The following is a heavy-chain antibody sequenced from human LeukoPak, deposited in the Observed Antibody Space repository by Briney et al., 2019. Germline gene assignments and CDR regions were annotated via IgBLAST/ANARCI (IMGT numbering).Heavy chain of an antibody. CDR1: GFTFSSYW. CDR3: ARDRIEYSSASPWFDP. Sequence: GGSLRLPCAASGFTFSSYWMSWVRQAPGKGLEWVANINQDGSERYYVDSVKGRFTISRDNAKNSLYLQMNSLTAEDTAVYYCARDRIEYSSASPWFDPWGQGTLVTVSS. V-gene: IGHV3-7*01. J-gene: IGHJ5*02. D-gene: IGHD6-6*01. CDR2: INQDGSER.